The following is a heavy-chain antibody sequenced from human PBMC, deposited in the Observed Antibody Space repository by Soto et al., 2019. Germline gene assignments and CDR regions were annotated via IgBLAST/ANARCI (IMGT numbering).Heavy chain of an antibody. V-gene: IGHV3-30*03. J-gene: IGHJ6*02. Sequence: PGGSLRLSCAASGFTFSSYGMHWVRQAPGKGLEWVAVISYDGSNKYYADSVKGRFTISRDNSKNTLYLQMNSLRAEDTAVYYCARDRDYDFWSGYPYYYYYYGMDVWGQGTTVTVSS. CDR2: ISYDGSNK. D-gene: IGHD3-3*01. CDR3: ARDRDYDFWSGYPYYYYYYGMDV. CDR1: GFTFSSYG.